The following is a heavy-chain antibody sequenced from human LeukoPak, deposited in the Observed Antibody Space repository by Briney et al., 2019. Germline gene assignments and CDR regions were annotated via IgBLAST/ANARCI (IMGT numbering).Heavy chain of an antibody. CDR3: ANLPADPFDY. CDR2: ISYDGSNK. V-gene: IGHV3-30*18. J-gene: IGHJ4*02. Sequence: PGGSLRLSCAASGFTFSSYGMHWVRQAPGKGLEGVAVISYDGSNKYNADSVKGRFTISSDNSKNTLYLQMNSLIAEDTAVYYCANLPADPFDYWGQGTLVTVSS. CDR1: GFTFSSYG.